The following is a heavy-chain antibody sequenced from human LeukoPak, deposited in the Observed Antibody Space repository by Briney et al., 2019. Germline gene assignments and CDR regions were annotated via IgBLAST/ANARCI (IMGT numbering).Heavy chain of an antibody. CDR3: ARDSGSYYTPAYFDY. V-gene: IGHV3-33*08. J-gene: IGHJ4*02. D-gene: IGHD1-26*01. CDR2: IWYDGSNK. Sequence: GGSLRLSCAASGFTFRSHDMSWVRQAPGKGLEWVAVIWYDGSNKYYADSVKGRFTISRDNSKNTLYLQMNSLRAEDTAVYYCARDSGSYYTPAYFDYWGQGTLVTVSS. CDR1: GFTFRSHD.